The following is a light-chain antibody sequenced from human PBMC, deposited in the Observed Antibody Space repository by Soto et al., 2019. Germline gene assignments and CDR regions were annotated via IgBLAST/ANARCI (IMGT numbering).Light chain of an antibody. J-gene: IGLJ1*01. CDR3: SSYTSDNRDYV. CDR1: SSDVGAYTS. V-gene: IGLV2-14*01. Sequence: ALTQPASVSGSPGQSITISCTGSSSDVGAYTSVSWYQQHPGKAPKLMIYEVSNRPSGVSRRFSGSKSGNTASLTISGLQAEDEAHYYCSSYTSDNRDYVFGTGTKVTVL. CDR2: EVS.